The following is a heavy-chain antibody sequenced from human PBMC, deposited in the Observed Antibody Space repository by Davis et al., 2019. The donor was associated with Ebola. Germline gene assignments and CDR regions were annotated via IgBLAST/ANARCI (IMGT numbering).Heavy chain of an antibody. CDR2: IKQDGSEK. D-gene: IGHD6-6*01. CDR1: GFTFSRYG. Sequence: PSETLSLTCEASGFTFSRYGMHWVRQAPGKGLEWVANIKQDGSEKYYVDSVKGRFTISRDNAKNSLYLQMNSLRAEETAVYYCARDVFGIAARWGQGTLVTVSS. CDR3: ARDVFGIAAR. V-gene: IGHV3-7*03. J-gene: IGHJ4*02.